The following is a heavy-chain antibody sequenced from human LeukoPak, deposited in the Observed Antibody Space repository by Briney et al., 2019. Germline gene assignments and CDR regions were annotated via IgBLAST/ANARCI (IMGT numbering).Heavy chain of an antibody. J-gene: IGHJ4*02. V-gene: IGHV4-59*12. D-gene: IGHD3-22*01. CDR2: IYYSGST. CDR1: GGSISSYY. CDR3: ASGDYDSSGYYSDYFDS. Sequence: SETLSLTCTVSGGSISSYYWSWIRQPPGKRLERIGYIYYSGSTNYAPTLKSRVTITVDKSKNPFSLNVNSVTVADTAIYFCASGDYDSSGYYSDYFDSWSQGILVTVSS.